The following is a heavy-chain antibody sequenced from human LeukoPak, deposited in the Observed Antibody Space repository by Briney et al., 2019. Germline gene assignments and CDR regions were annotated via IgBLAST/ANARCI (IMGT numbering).Heavy chain of an antibody. CDR1: GFTFSNYA. Sequence: AGGSLRLSCAASGFTFSNYAMTWVRQAPGKGLEWASAISGSGTNTYYADSVKGRFTISRDNSKNTLYLQMNSLRAEDTAVYHCAKDYYGDYTPRAFDSWGQGTLVTVSS. J-gene: IGHJ4*02. D-gene: IGHD4-17*01. CDR3: AKDYYGDYTPRAFDS. V-gene: IGHV3-23*01. CDR2: ISGSGTNT.